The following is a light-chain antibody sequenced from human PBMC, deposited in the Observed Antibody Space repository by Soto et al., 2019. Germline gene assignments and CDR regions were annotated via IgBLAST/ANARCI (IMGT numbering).Light chain of an antibody. CDR1: QAIRTA. CDR2: AAS. Sequence: IQLTQSPSSLYASVGDRVTITCRASQAIRTALGWYQQKPGKVPKLLIYAASILQSGVPSRFSGSGSGTDFTLTISSLQPEDFATYYCQQANSFPYTFGQGTKVDIK. J-gene: IGKJ2*01. V-gene: IGKV1-12*01. CDR3: QQANSFPYT.